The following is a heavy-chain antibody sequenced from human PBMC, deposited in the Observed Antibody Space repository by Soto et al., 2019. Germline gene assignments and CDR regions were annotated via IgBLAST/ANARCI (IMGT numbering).Heavy chain of an antibody. J-gene: IGHJ6*02. CDR1: GYNFSAYY. Sequence: QVHLVQSGAEVKKPGASVKVSCETSGYNFSAYYIHWVRQTPGQGLEWMGWINSDTGDTVYSQRFQGRVDMTRDMSTSVAYMELSRLTSDDTAVYYCARYRRPSGTYDGADVWGQGTPVAVS. V-gene: IGHV1-2*02. CDR3: ARYRRPSGTYDGADV. CDR2: INSDTGDT. D-gene: IGHD3-10*01.